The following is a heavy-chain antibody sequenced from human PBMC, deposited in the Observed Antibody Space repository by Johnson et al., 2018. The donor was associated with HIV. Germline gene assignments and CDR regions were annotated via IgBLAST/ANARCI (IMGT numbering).Heavy chain of an antibody. D-gene: IGHD4-23*01. CDR2: ISYDGSNK. CDR1: GFTFSSYA. V-gene: IGHV3-30*14. Sequence: VQLVESGGGLVQPGGSLRLSCAASGFTFSSYAMHWVRQAPGKGLEWVAVISYDGSNKYYADSVKGRFTISRDNSKNTLYLQMNSLRAEDTAVFYCARASLARGGKIRAFDIWGQGTMVTVSS. CDR3: ARASLARGGKIRAFDI. J-gene: IGHJ3*02.